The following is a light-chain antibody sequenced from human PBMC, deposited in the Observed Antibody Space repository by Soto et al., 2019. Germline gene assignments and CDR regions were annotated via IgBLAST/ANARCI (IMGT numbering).Light chain of an antibody. V-gene: IGKV1-5*03. Sequence: DIQMTQSPSTLSTSVGDRVTITCRASQSISNWLAWYQQKLGKAPKLLIYKASTLESGVPSRFSGSGSGTEFTLTISSLQPDDFATYYCQQYKSYASSFGQGTKLEIK. J-gene: IGKJ2*03. CDR1: QSISNW. CDR3: QQYKSYASS. CDR2: KAS.